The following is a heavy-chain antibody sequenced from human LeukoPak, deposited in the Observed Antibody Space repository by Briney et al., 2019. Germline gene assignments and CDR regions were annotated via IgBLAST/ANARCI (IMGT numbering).Heavy chain of an antibody. CDR1: GFTFSNYA. D-gene: IGHD7-27*01. CDR2: ILGGGSTT. Sequence: GGSLRLSCAASGFTFSNYAMMWVRQAPGKGLEWVSGILGGGSTTYYADSVRGRFTISRDNSENTLYLQMNSLRAEDTAMYFCARDFVSGDGKWEVDYWGQGTLVTVSS. CDR3: ARDFVSGDGKWEVDY. V-gene: IGHV3-23*01. J-gene: IGHJ4*02.